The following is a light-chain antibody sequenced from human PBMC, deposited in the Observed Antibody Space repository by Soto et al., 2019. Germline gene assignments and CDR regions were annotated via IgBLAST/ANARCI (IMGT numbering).Light chain of an antibody. Sequence: QSALTQPASVSGSPGQSITISCTGTSSDVGSYNLVSWYQQHPGKAPKLVIYEGSKRPSGVSNRFSGSKSGNTASLTISGLQDEDEADYYCCSYAGSSTVFGGGTKLTVL. J-gene: IGLJ2*01. V-gene: IGLV2-23*01. CDR1: SSDVGSYNL. CDR3: CSYAGSSTV. CDR2: EGS.